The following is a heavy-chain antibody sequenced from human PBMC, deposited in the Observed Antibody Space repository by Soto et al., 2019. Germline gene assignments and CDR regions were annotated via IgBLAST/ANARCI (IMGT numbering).Heavy chain of an antibody. CDR2: IKSRADGGTA. Sequence: EVQLVESGGGLVKPGGSLRLSCAASGFTFSNAWMSGVRQAPGKGLEWVGRIKSRADGGTADHAAPVKGRFAISRDDSKNTLYLQMNSLKTEDTAVYYCATLGGNLGAFDYWGQGTLVTVSS. V-gene: IGHV3-15*01. D-gene: IGHD3-16*01. J-gene: IGHJ4*02. CDR3: ATLGGNLGAFDY. CDR1: GFTFSNAW.